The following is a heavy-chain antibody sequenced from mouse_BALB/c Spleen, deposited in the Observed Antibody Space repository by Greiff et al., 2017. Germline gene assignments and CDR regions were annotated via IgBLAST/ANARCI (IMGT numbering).Heavy chain of an antibody. CDR1: GYTFTSYV. CDR2: INPYNDGT. D-gene: IGHD1-1*01. V-gene: IGHV1-14*01. J-gene: IGHJ4*01. Sequence: EVQRVESGPELVKPGASVKMSCKASGYTFTSYVMHWVKQKPGQGLEWIGYINPYNDGTKYNEKFKGKATLTSDKSSSTAYMELSSLTSEDSAVYYCARFLLLRGRDYYAMDYWGQGTSVTVSS. CDR3: ARFLLLRGRDYYAMDY.